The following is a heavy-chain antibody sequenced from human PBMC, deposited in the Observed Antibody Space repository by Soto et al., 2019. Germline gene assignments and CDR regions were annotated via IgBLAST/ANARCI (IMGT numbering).Heavy chain of an antibody. CDR2: ISGSGGSE. V-gene: IGHV3-23*01. CDR3: AKGDTTMITDYYAMDV. Sequence: GGSLRLSCAVSGFTFTSYAMTWVRQSPGKGLEWVSAISGSGGSEFYADSVKGRFTISRDNSKNTLYLQMKSLRAEDTALYYCAKGDTTMITDYYAMDVWGQGTTVTVSS. D-gene: IGHD5-18*01. J-gene: IGHJ6*02. CDR1: GFTFTSYA.